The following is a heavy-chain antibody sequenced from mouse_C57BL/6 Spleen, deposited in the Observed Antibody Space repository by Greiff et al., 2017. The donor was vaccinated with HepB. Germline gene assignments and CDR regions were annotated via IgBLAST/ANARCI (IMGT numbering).Heavy chain of an antibody. CDR3: ARPSPDWYFDV. V-gene: IGHV5-16*01. CDR2: INYDGSST. CDR1: GFTFSDYY. Sequence: EVMLVESEGGLVQPGSSMKLSCTASGFTFSDYYMAWVRQVPEKGLEWVANINYDGSSTYYLDSLKSRFIISRDNAKNILYLQMSSLKSEDTATYYCARPSPDWYFDVWGTGTTVTVSS. J-gene: IGHJ1*03.